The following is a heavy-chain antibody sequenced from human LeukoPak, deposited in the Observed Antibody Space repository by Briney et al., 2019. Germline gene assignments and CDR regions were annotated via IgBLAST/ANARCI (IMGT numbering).Heavy chain of an antibody. V-gene: IGHV4-61*01. CDR1: GGSISNTSYY. D-gene: IGHD6-13*01. Sequence: SETLSLTCTVSGGSISNTSYYWGWIRQPPGKGLEWIGYISYSGSTNYNPSLRSRVTISVDTSKNQFSLKLSSVTAADTAVYYCAREVLAAAGTYDYWGQGTLVTVSS. CDR2: ISYSGST. J-gene: IGHJ4*02. CDR3: AREVLAAAGTYDY.